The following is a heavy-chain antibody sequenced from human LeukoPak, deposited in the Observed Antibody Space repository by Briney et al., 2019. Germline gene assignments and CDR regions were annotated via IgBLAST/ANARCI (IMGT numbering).Heavy chain of an antibody. CDR1: GFTFSSYG. V-gene: IGHV3-30*18. J-gene: IGHJ3*02. CDR3: AKVPSGNAFDI. Sequence: PGGSLRLSCAASGFTFSSYGMHWVRQAPGKGLECVAFISYDGSNKYYADSVKGRFTISRDNSKNTLYLQMNSLRAGDTAVYYCAKVPSGNAFDIWGQGTMVTVSS. CDR2: ISYDGSNK.